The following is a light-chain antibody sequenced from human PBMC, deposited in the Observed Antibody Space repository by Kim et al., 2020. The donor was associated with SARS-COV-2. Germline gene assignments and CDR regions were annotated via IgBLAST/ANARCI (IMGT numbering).Light chain of an antibody. CDR2: GKN. J-gene: IGLJ2*01. V-gene: IGLV3-19*01. Sequence: SVALGQTVKMTCRGDSLRNYYASWYQQKPGQAPILVFYGKNNRPSGIPHRFSGSSSRDTATLTITGTQAEDEADYYCNSRDSSGVVFGGGTKVTVL. CDR3: NSRDSSGVV. CDR1: SLRNYY.